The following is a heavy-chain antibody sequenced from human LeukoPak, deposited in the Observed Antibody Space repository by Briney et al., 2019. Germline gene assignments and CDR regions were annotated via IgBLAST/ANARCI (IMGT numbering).Heavy chain of an antibody. J-gene: IGHJ4*02. D-gene: IGHD6-13*01. Sequence: GVSLRLSCAASGFIFSPYAMNWVRQAPGKGLEWVSSISSSSGYIYYADSVKGRFTISGDNAKNSLYLQMNSLRAEDTALYYCAKDIAAAGNFGYWGRGTLVTVSS. CDR2: ISSSSGYI. V-gene: IGHV3-21*04. CDR3: AKDIAAAGNFGY. CDR1: GFIFSPYA.